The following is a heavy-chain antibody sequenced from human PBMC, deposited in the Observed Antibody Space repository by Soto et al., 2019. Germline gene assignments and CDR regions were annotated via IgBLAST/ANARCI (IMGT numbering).Heavy chain of an antibody. Sequence: SVKVSCKASGGTFSSYAISWVRQAPGQGLEWMGGIIPIFGTANYAQKFQGRVTITADESTSTAYMELSSLRSEDTAVYYCASSRRGFGEFPSPSYYYYYGMGVWGQGTTVTVSS. J-gene: IGHJ6*02. CDR2: IIPIFGTA. CDR3: ASSRRGFGEFPSPSYYYYYGMGV. D-gene: IGHD3-10*01. V-gene: IGHV1-69*13. CDR1: GGTFSSYA.